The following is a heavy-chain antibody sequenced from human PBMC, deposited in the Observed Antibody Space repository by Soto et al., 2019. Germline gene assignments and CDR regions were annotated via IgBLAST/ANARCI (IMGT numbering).Heavy chain of an antibody. CDR1: GFTFRSYG. CDR3: GKDTLDCSGGDCPLYYYYGMDV. D-gene: IGHD2-15*01. J-gene: IGHJ6*02. CDR2: ISNDGTNK. Sequence: GGSLRLSCAASGFTFRSYGMHWVRQAPGKGLEWLAVISNDGTNKYLADSVKGRLTLSRDNSRNTLSLEINNLRPEDTAVYYCGKDTLDCSGGDCPLYYYYGMDVRGQGTTVTVSS. V-gene: IGHV3-30*18.